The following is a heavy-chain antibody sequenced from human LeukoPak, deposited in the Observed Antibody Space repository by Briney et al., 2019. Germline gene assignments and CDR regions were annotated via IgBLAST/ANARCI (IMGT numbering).Heavy chain of an antibody. CDR2: ISSDGSNK. Sequence: GGSLRLSCAASGFTFSSYAMHWVRQAPGKGLEWVAFISSDGSNKYYADSVKGRFSISRDNSKNTLFLQMNSLRPEDTAVYYCARGRRTLIVGATRNAFDVWGQGTIVTVSS. CDR1: GFTFSSYA. CDR3: ARGRRTLIVGATRNAFDV. D-gene: IGHD1-26*01. J-gene: IGHJ3*01. V-gene: IGHV3-30*04.